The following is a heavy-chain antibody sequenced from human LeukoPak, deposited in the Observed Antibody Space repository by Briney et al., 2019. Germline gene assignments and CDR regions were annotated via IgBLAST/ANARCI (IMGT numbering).Heavy chain of an antibody. CDR2: IYYSGST. CDR1: GGSISSSSYY. V-gene: IGHV4-39*07. Sequence: SETLSLTCTVSGGSISSSSYYWGWIRQPPGKGLEWIGGIYYSGSTYYNPSLKSRVTISVDTSKNQFSLKLSSVTAADTAVYYCARPAYEWVRGVFFDYWGQGTLVTVSS. D-gene: IGHD3-10*01. J-gene: IGHJ4*02. CDR3: ARPAYEWVRGVFFDY.